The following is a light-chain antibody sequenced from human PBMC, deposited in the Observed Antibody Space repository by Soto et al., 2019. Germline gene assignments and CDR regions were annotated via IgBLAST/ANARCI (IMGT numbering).Light chain of an antibody. CDR2: EGS. Sequence: QSVLTQPASVSGSPGQSITISCTGTSSDVGSYNLVSWYQQHPGKAPKLMIYEGSKRPSGVSNRFSGSKSGNTASLTISGLQAYDEADYYCCSYAGSSTVVFGGGTKLTVL. V-gene: IGLV2-23*01. J-gene: IGLJ2*01. CDR3: CSYAGSSTVV. CDR1: SSDVGSYNL.